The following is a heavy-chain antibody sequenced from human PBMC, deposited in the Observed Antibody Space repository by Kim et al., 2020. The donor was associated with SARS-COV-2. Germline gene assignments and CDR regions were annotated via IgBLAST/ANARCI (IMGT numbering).Heavy chain of an antibody. J-gene: IGHJ4*02. V-gene: IGHV4-59*01. CDR1: GASINNYY. CDR3: VRDRSPSWYYW. Sequence: SETLSLTCIVSGASINNYYCGWIRQSPGKGLEWIGYISYSGNTNYNPSLKSRVTMSLDTSKNQFSLKLTSVTAADTAMYYCVRDRSPSWYYWWGQRTLVTVSS. D-gene: IGHD2-8*01. CDR2: ISYSGNT.